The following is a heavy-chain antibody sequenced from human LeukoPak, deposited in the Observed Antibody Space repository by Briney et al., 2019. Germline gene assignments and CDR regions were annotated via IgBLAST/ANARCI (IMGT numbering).Heavy chain of an antibody. CDR3: ARAYCSGGSCYSGFDY. CDR1: GGSISSYY. D-gene: IGHD2-15*01. V-gene: IGHV4-4*07. CDR2: IYSSGST. J-gene: IGHJ4*02. Sequence: SETLSLTCTVSGGSISSYYWSWIRQPAGKGLDWIGRIYSSGSTNYNPSLKSRVTMSVDTSKNQFPLKLSSVTAADTAVYYCARAYCSGGSCYSGFDYWGQGTLVTVSS.